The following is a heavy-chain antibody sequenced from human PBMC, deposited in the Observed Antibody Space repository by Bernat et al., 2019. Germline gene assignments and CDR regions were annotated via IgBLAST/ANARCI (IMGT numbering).Heavy chain of an antibody. V-gene: IGHV3-21*01. Sequence: EVQLVESGGGLVKPGGSLRLSCAASGFIFSSYSMNWVRQAPGQGLEWVSSISSSSSYIYYADSMKGRFTISRDNDKNSLYLQMNSLRAEDTAVYYCAGALGVGVTRIGDVFDIWGQGTMVTVSS. J-gene: IGHJ3*02. D-gene: IGHD1-26*01. CDR3: AGALGVGVTRIGDVFDI. CDR1: GFIFSSYS. CDR2: ISSSSSYI.